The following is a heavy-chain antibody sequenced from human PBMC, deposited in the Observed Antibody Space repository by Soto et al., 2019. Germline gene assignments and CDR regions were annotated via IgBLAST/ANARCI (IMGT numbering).Heavy chain of an antibody. CDR1: GDSISSPHYY. CDR2: IYYTGNN. V-gene: IGHV4-30-4*01. Sequence: QVHLQESGPGLVKPSQTLSLSCTVSGDSISSPHYYWTWIRQPPGKDLERVGYIYYTGNNFYNPALKSRVAMSVDPSTNQFSLKLASVTDADTAVYFCAREPKQNYDSSPWNGGFDSWGPGTLVTVSS. CDR3: AREPKQNYDSSPWNGGFDS. D-gene: IGHD3-22*01. J-gene: IGHJ4*02.